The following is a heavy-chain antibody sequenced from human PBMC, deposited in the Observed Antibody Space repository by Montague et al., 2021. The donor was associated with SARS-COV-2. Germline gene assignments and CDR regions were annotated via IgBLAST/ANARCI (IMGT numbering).Heavy chain of an antibody. CDR3: ERQGGPAGKHWFDP. V-gene: IGHV4-39*01. CDR1: GGSVSGTSYY. D-gene: IGHD2-2*01. Sequence: SETLSLTCTVSGGSVSGTSYYWAWIRQPPGKGLEWIVNIHHSGTTFYNLSLKSRVTISADTSQNEVSLKLNSVTAADTAVYYCERQGGPAGKHWFDPWGQGTLVTVSS. CDR2: IHHSGTT. J-gene: IGHJ5*02.